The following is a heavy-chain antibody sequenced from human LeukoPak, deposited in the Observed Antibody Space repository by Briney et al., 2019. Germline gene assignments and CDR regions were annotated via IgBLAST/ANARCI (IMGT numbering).Heavy chain of an antibody. V-gene: IGHV3-23*01. CDR2: ISGSGGST. D-gene: IGHD4-11*01. CDR3: ARDNQQTTENYYGMDV. Sequence: GGSLRLSCAASGFTFSSYAMSWVRQAPGKGLEWVSAISGSGGSTYYADSVKGRFTISRDNSKNTLYLQMNSLRAEDTAVYYCARDNQQTTENYYGMDVWGQGTTVTVSS. CDR1: GFTFSSYA. J-gene: IGHJ6*02.